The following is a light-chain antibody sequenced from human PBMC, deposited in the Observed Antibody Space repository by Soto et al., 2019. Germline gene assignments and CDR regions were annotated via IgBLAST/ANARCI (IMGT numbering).Light chain of an antibody. J-gene: IGLJ2*01. CDR1: KLGDKY. Sequence: SYELTQPPSVSVSPGQTATITCSGDKLGDKYVCWYQQKPGQSPVLVIYQDTKRPSGIPERFSGSNSGTTATLTISGTQGMDEADYYCQVWDSSAEPEVFGGGTKLTVL. CDR3: QVWDSSAEPEV. V-gene: IGLV3-1*01. CDR2: QDT.